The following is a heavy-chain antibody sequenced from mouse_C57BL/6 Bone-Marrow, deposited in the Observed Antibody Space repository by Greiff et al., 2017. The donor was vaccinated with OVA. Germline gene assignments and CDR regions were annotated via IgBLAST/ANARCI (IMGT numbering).Heavy chain of an antibody. Sequence: VQLQQSGPELVKPGASVKIPCKASGYTFTDYNMDWVKQSHGKSLEWIGDINPNNGGTIYNQKFKGKATLTVDKSSSTAYMELRSLTSEDTAVYYCARTAQAFYYAMDYWGQGTSVTVSS. V-gene: IGHV1-18*01. CDR1: GYTFTDYN. CDR3: ARTAQAFYYAMDY. J-gene: IGHJ4*01. CDR2: INPNNGGT. D-gene: IGHD3-2*02.